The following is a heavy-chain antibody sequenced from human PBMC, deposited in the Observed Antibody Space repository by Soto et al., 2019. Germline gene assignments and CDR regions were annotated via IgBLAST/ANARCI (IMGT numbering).Heavy chain of an antibody. D-gene: IGHD2-2*01. V-gene: IGHV3-30*18. CDR3: AKDLEGYCTTTSCYTYFGLDV. CDR2: ISYDGSNK. CDR1: GFTFSSYV. Sequence: LRLSCAASGFTFSSYVMHWVRQAPGKGLEWVAVISYDGSNKYYADSVKGRFTISRDNSKHTLYLQMNSLRPEDTAVYYCAKDLEGYCTTTSCYTYFGLDVWGQGTTVTVSS. J-gene: IGHJ6*02.